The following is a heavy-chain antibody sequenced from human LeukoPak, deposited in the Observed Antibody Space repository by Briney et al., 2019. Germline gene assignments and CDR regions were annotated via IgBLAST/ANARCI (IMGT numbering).Heavy chain of an antibody. CDR1: GFTFTDYY. D-gene: IGHD2-15*01. J-gene: IGHJ5*02. CDR3: AKGGYTTWFDP. CDR2: ISTSGSTI. V-gene: IGHV3-11*01. Sequence: GGSLRLSCAASGFTFTDYYMSWIRQPPGKGLEWVSYISTSGSTIYYADSVKGRFTISRDNAKNSLYLQMNRLRAEDTAVYYCAKGGYTTWFDPWGQGTLVTVSS.